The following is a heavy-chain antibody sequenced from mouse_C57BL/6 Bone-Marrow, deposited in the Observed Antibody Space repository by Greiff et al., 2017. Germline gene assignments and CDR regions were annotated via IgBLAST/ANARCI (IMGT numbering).Heavy chain of an antibody. J-gene: IGHJ3*01. CDR3: ARVGYPAY. Sequence: VQLKQPGAELVRPGSSVKLSCKASGYTFTSYWLDWVKQRPGQGLEWIGNIYPSDSETHYNQKFKDKATLTVDKSSSTAYMQLSSLTSEDSAVYYCARVGYPAYWGQGTLVTVSA. CDR1: GYTFTSYW. V-gene: IGHV1-61*01. CDR2: IYPSDSET.